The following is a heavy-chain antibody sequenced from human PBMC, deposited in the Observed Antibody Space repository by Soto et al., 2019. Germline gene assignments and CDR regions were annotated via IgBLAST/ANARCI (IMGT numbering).Heavy chain of an antibody. J-gene: IGHJ4*02. CDR3: ATGAIWIGSFTVDS. D-gene: IGHD3-3*01. CDR1: GGSVGNSA. V-gene: IGHV1-69*01. Sequence: QEQLVQSGAEVKKPGSSVKISCKASGGSVGNSAINWVRQTPGQGLEWLGGFIPVYRTLNYAQKFQGRVTITADESTGTAYMTLSSLASNDTAVYYCATGAIWIGSFTVDSWGQGTRVTVSS. CDR2: FIPVYRTL.